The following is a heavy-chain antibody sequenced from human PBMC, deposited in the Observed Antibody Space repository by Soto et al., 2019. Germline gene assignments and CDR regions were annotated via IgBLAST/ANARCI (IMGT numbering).Heavy chain of an antibody. V-gene: IGHV3-73*02. D-gene: IGHD2-2*01. CDR1: GFTFSASE. CDR3: TSMHWFDP. J-gene: IGHJ5*02. Sequence: EVQLVESGGGLVQPGGSPKLSCAASGFTFSASEMHWVRQASGKGPEWVARIRSRANNYATAYNEAVKGRFIISRDDSKNMAYLQMNSLKTEDTAVYYCTSMHWFDPWGQGTLVTVSS. CDR2: IRSRANNYAT.